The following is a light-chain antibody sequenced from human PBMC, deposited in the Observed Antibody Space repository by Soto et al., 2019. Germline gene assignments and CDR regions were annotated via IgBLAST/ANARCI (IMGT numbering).Light chain of an antibody. V-gene: IGKV3-20*01. CDR2: GAS. CDR1: QSVSSRF. CDR3: QQSGSSPRT. Sequence: DIELTQSPGTLSLSQGERVTISCRASQSVSSRFFAWYQQKPGQAPRLLIYGASRRATGVPGRFSGSGSGTDFTLTISRLEPEDFAVYYCQQSGSSPRTFGQGTKVETK. J-gene: IGKJ1*01.